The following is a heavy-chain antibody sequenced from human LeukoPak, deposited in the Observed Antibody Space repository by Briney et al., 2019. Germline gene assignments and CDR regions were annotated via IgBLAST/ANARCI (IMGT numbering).Heavy chain of an antibody. Sequence: GGSLRLSCAASGFTFSNAWMNWVRQAPGKGLEWVSSISSSSSYIYYADSVKGRFTISRDNAKNSLYLQMNSLRVEDTAVYYCARTERPARYEAILSHMDVWGKGTTVTVSS. V-gene: IGHV3-21*01. CDR2: ISSSSSYI. CDR3: ARTERPARYEAILSHMDV. J-gene: IGHJ6*03. CDR1: GFTFSNAW. D-gene: IGHD2-15*01.